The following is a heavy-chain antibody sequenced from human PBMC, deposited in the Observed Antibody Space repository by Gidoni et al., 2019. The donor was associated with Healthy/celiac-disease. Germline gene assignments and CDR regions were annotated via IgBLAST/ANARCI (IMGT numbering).Heavy chain of an antibody. CDR2: IYYSGST. Sequence: QLQLQESGPGLVKPSETLSPTCTVSGGSISSISYYSGWIRPPPGKGLEWIGSIYYSGSTYYNPSLKSRVTISVDTSKNQFSLKLSSVTAADTAVYYCARVYADQYYDFWSGYYTGYFDLWGRGTLVTVSS. CDR1: GGSISSISYY. V-gene: IGHV4-39*01. J-gene: IGHJ2*01. D-gene: IGHD3-3*01. CDR3: ARVYADQYYDFWSGYYTGYFDL.